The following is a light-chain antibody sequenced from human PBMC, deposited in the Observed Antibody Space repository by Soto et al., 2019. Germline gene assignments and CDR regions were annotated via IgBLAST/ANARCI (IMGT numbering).Light chain of an antibody. CDR1: SNDVGGYNY. CDR2: DVS. J-gene: IGLJ2*01. Sequence: QSALTQPASVSGSPGQSITISCTGASNDVGGYNYVSWYQHHPGKAPKLMIYDVSNRPSGVSNRFSDSKSGNTASLIISGLQAEDEADYYCSSYTRSSTLFGGGTKVTVL. CDR3: SSYTRSSTL. V-gene: IGLV2-14*03.